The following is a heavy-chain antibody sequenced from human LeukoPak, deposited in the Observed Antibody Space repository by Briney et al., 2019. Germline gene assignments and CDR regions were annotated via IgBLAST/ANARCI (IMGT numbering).Heavy chain of an antibody. Sequence: PSETLSLTCAVYGGSFSGYYWSWIRQPPGKGLEWIGEINHSGSTNYNPSLKSRVTISVDTSKNQFSLKLSSVTAADTAVYYCASYGSGSSSYYFDYWGQGTLVTVSS. CDR2: INHSGST. CDR3: ASYGSGSSSYYFDY. J-gene: IGHJ4*02. D-gene: IGHD3-10*01. V-gene: IGHV4-34*01. CDR1: GGSFSGYY.